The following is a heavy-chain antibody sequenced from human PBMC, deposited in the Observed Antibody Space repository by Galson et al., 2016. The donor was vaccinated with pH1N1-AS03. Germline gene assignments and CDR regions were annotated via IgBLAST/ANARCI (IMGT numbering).Heavy chain of an antibody. CDR2: SYHGGNT. CDR3: ARGSSSDY. D-gene: IGHD6-6*01. J-gene: IGHJ4*02. Sequence: SETLSLTCAVSGYSISSGYFWGWIRQPPGKGLEWIGSSYHGGNTYYNPSLESRLTISLDTSKNQFSLKMTSVTAADTAVYYCARGSSSDYWGQGTLVTVSS. V-gene: IGHV4-38-2*01. CDR1: GYSISSGYF.